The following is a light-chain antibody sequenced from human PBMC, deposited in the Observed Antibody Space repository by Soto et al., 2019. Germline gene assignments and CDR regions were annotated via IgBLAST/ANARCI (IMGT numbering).Light chain of an antibody. Sequence: SVIKRAPTTMSIYPKGGAKRSCMASQSVVTYAAWYQQKPGQAPRLLIYDTFNRGTGIPARFSGSGSGIDFTLSFCSLEPEDFAVYCCQQRATWPWTHGQGTKVDIK. CDR1: QSVVTY. CDR3: QQRATWPWT. V-gene: IGKV3-11*01. CDR2: DTF. J-gene: IGKJ1*01.